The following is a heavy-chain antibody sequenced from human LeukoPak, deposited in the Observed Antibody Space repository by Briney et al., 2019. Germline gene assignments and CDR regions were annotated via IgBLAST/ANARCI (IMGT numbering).Heavy chain of an antibody. J-gene: IGHJ4*02. CDR3: ARAPDYYGSRSYYWIY. CDR2: IIPTLGAA. CDR1: GGTFSNYA. Sequence: ASVKVSCKASGGTFSNYAISWVRQAPGQGLEWMGRIIPTLGAANYAQKFQGRVTMTADRSTNTVYMDLGSLRSEDTAVYYCARAPDYYGSRSYYWIYWGQGTLVTVSS. V-gene: IGHV1-69*04. D-gene: IGHD3-10*01.